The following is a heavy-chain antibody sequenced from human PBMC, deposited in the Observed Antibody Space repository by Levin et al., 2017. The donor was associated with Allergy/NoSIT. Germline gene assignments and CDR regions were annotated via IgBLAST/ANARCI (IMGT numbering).Heavy chain of an antibody. CDR3: ARGGGSGSYRYMDV. CDR2: IYTSGST. Sequence: SETLSLTCTVSGGSISSGSYYWSWIRQPAGKGLEWIGRIYTSGSTNYNPSLKSRVTISVDTSKNQFSLKLSSVTAADTAVYYCARGGGSGSYRYMDVWGKGTTVTVSS. CDR1: GGSISSGSYY. D-gene: IGHD3-10*01. J-gene: IGHJ6*03. V-gene: IGHV4-61*02.